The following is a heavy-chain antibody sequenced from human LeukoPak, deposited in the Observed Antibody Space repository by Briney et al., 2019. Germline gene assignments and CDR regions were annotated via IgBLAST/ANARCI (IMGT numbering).Heavy chain of an antibody. CDR1: GDFISNGGYY. CDR2: IYYSGST. Sequence: PSPALFLTFIFSGDFISNGGYYWPRIPQHPGKGLEWIGYIYYSGSTDYNPSLKSRVTISVDTAKNQFSLKLSSVTAADTAVYYCGRVIFPTGYLDLWGRGTLVTVSS. CDR3: GRVIFPTGYLDL. V-gene: IGHV4-31*03. J-gene: IGHJ2*01. D-gene: IGHD3-9*01.